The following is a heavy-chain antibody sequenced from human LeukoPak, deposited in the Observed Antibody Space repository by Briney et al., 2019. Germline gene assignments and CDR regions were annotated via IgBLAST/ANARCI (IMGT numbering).Heavy chain of an antibody. CDR2: IYSGGST. D-gene: IGHD6-19*01. J-gene: IGHJ4*02. V-gene: IGHV3-53*01. Sequence: GGSLRLSCAASGFTVSSNYMSWVRQAPGKGLEWVSVIYSGGSTYYADSVKGRFTISRDNSENTLYLQMNSLRAEDTAVYYCASSPSGWFNFDYWGQGTLVTVSS. CDR3: ASSPSGWFNFDY. CDR1: GFTVSSNY.